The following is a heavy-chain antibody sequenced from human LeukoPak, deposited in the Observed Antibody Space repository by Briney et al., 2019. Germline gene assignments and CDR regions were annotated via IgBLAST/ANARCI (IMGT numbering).Heavy chain of an antibody. V-gene: IGHV4-31*03. CDR3: ARDMTSHRFDT. CDR1: GDSMTSGAYY. Sequence: SQTLSLTCTVSGDSMTSGAYYWSWIRQRPGEGLEWIGFIYFSGSTYYNPSLKSRLKISVDTPKNQFSLQLSSVTAADTAVYYCARDMTSHRFDTWGQGTLVTVSS. CDR2: IYFSGST. J-gene: IGHJ5*02. D-gene: IGHD3-16*01.